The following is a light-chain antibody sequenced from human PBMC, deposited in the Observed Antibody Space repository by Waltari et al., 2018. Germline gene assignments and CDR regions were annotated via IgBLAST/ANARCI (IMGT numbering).Light chain of an antibody. CDR2: WAS. V-gene: IGKV4-1*01. J-gene: IGKJ4*01. Sequence: DIVMTQSPDSLAVSLGERATINCKSSQSILYSSNNKNYLAWYHQKPGQPPKLLIYWASTRESWVPDLFRGSGSGTDFTLTISSLQAEDVAVYYCQQYYGTPLTFGGGTKVEIK. CDR1: QSILYSSNNKNY. CDR3: QQYYGTPLT.